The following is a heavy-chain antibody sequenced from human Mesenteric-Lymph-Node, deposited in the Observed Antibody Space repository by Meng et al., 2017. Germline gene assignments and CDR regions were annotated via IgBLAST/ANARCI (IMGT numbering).Heavy chain of an antibody. CDR3: ARDSAIGYCSGGSCYL. CDR2: ISAYNGNT. J-gene: IGHJ4*02. D-gene: IGHD2-15*01. Sequence: ASVKVSCKASGYTFTSYGISWVRQAPGQGLEWMGWISAYNGNTNYAQKLQGRVTMTTDTSTSTAYMELRSLRSDDTAVYYCARDSAIGYCSGGSCYLWGQGTQVTGAS. V-gene: IGHV1-18*01. CDR1: GYTFTSYG.